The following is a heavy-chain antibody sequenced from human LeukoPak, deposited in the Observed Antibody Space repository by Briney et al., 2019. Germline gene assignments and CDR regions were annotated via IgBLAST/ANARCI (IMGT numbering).Heavy chain of an antibody. CDR3: ARGKYYYGSGSTNYKDV. CDR2: IYTSGST. J-gene: IGHJ6*03. V-gene: IGHV4-4*07. CDR1: GGSISSYY. Sequence: PSETLSLTCTVSGGSISSYYLSWIRQPAGKGLEWIGRIYTSGSTNYNPSLKSRVTMSVDTSKNQFSLKLSSVTAADTAVYYCARGKYYYGSGSTNYKDVWGKGTTVTVSS. D-gene: IGHD3-10*01.